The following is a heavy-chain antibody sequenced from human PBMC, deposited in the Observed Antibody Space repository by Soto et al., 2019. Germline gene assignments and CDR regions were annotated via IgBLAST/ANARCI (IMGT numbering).Heavy chain of an antibody. J-gene: IGHJ6*02. Sequence: AVKVSCKASGGTFSSYAISWVRQAPGQGLEWMGGIIPIFGTANYAQKFQGRVTTTADKSTSTAYMELSSLRSEDTAVYYCAAVAGISLKVPSNYYYYYYGMDVWGQGTTVTVYS. CDR1: GGTFSSYA. CDR3: AAVAGISLKVPSNYYYYYYGMDV. CDR2: IIPIFGTA. V-gene: IGHV1-69*06. D-gene: IGHD6-19*01.